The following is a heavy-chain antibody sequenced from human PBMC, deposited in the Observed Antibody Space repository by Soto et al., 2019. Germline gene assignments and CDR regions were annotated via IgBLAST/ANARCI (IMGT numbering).Heavy chain of an antibody. D-gene: IGHD2-15*01. CDR1: GYSFTSYW. CDR3: ARRCSGGSCSHDAFDI. V-gene: IGHV5-51*01. CDR2: IYPGDSDT. Sequence: PGESLKISCKGSGYSFTSYWIGWVRQMPGKGLEWMGIIYPGDSDTRYSPSFQGQVTISADKSISTAYLQWSSLKASDTAMYYCARRCSGGSCSHDAFDIWGQGKMVTVSS. J-gene: IGHJ3*02.